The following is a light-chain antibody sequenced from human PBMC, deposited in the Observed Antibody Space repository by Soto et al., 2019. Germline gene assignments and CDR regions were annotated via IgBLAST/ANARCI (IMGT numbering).Light chain of an antibody. V-gene: IGLV1-44*01. J-gene: IGLJ2*01. Sequence: QSVLTQPPSASETPGQRVTISCSGSSSNLGTHTVNWYQQVPGTAPKLLIYSTNQRPSGVPDRISGSKSGTSVSLAISGLQSDDEADYYCAAWDDSLNGPVFGGETQLTVL. CDR2: STN. CDR1: SSNLGTHT. CDR3: AAWDDSLNGPV.